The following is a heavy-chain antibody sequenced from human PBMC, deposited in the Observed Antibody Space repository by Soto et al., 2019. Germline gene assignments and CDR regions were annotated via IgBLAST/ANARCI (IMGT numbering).Heavy chain of an antibody. V-gene: IGHV3-30*18. CDR2: ISYDGDNR. CDR3: AQDLPLRIVLVRRVNGRGYDY. D-gene: IGHD3-10*01. J-gene: IGHJ4*02. CDR1: GFIFSDYG. Sequence: QVQLVESGGGVVQPGRSLRLSCAASGFIFSDYGMHWVRQAPGKGLEWVAVISYDGDNRYYVDSVKGRFTISRDNSKDTLYLKMYSLRAEATAVYYSAQDLPLRIVLVRRVNGRGYDYWGQGDLVPVSS.